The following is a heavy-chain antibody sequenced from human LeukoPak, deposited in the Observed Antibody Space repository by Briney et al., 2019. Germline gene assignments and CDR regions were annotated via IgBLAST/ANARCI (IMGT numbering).Heavy chain of an antibody. D-gene: IGHD7-27*01. CDR1: GFTFSYYW. CDR2: ISPSGDIT. V-gene: IGHV3-23*01. Sequence: GGSLRLSCAGTGFTFSYYWMHWVRQAPGKGLEWVSGISPSGDITYYADSVMGRFSISRDNPKSTVSLQMSSLRAEDTALYYCVRDLHWGGFDVWGQGTMVTVSS. CDR3: VRDLHWGGFDV. J-gene: IGHJ3*01.